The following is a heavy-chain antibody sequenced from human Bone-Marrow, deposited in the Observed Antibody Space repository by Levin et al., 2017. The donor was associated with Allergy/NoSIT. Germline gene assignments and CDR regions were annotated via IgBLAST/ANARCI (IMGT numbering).Heavy chain of an antibody. CDR1: GGSFSGYY. V-gene: IGHV4-34*01. CDR3: ASGCITIFGVESY. CDR2: INHSGST. J-gene: IGHJ4*02. D-gene: IGHD3-3*01. Sequence: SQTLSLTCAVYGGSFSGYYWSWIRQPPGKGLEWIGEINHSGSTNYNPSLKSRVTISVDTSKNQFSLKLSSVTAADTAVYYCASGCITIFGVESYWGQGTLVTVSS.